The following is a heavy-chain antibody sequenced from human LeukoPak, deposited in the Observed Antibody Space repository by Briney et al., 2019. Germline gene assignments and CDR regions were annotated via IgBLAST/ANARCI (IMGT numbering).Heavy chain of an antibody. CDR1: GGSFDSKY. D-gene: IGHD2-21*02. V-gene: IGHV4-4*09. Sequence: SETLSLTCSVSGGSFDSKYWSWIRQPPGKGLEWIGYIYTSGSTNFNPSLKSRVTISVDTSKNQFSLKLSSVTAADTAVYYCARLVTAIRDAFDIWGQGTMVTVSS. CDR2: IYTSGST. CDR3: ARLVTAIRDAFDI. J-gene: IGHJ3*02.